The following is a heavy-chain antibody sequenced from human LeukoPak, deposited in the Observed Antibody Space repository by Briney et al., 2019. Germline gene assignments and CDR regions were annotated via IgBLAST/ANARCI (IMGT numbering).Heavy chain of an antibody. CDR1: GFTFSSDA. CDR2: ISYDGSNK. D-gene: IGHD6-13*01. J-gene: IGHJ4*02. CDR3: ARGIAAAGIKFVADY. Sequence: GGSLRLSCAASGFTFSSDAMHWVRQAPGKGLEWVAVISYDGSNKYYADSVKGRFTISRDNSKNTPYLQMNSLRAEDTAVYYCARGIAAAGIKFVADYWGQGTLVTVSS. V-gene: IGHV3-30*04.